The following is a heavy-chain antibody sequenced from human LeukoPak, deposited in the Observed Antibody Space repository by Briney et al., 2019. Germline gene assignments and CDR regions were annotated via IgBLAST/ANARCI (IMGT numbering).Heavy chain of an antibody. CDR2: INPNSGGT. CDR3: ARAYYGSGSYYYDY. J-gene: IGHJ4*02. CDR1: GYTFTGYY. Sequence: GASVKVSCKASGYTFTGYYMHWVPQAPGQGPEWMGRINPNSGGTNYAQKFQGRVTMTRDTSISTAYMELSRLQSDDTAVYYCARAYYGSGSYYYDYWGQGTLVTVSS. V-gene: IGHV1-2*06. D-gene: IGHD3-10*01.